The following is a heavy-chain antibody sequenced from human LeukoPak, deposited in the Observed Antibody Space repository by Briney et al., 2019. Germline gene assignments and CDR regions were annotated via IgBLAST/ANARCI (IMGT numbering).Heavy chain of an antibody. CDR2: ISTSSSTM. J-gene: IGHJ3*02. D-gene: IGHD6-13*01. CDR3: ARITPPGTRLGAFDI. Sequence: NPGGSLRLSCAASGFTFSDYYMSWIRQAPGKGLEWVSYISTSSSTMYYADSVKGRFTISRDNAKNSLFLQMNSLRDEDTAVYYCARITPPGTRLGAFDIWGQGTMVTVSS. CDR1: GFTFSDYY. V-gene: IGHV3-11*04.